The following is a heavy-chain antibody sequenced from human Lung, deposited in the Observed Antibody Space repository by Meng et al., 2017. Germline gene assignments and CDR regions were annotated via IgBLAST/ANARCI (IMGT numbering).Heavy chain of an antibody. CDR1: GYTFPDYW. CDR3: ARDEDISAAGKLFGDY. Sequence: QVQQVQAGAEVKKPGASVKVSCKASGYTFPDYWLHWVRRAPGQGLEWMGRINPKSGDTHCAQRFQGRVTMTGDTSISTAYMELSGLRSDDTAMYYCARDEDISAAGKLFGDYWGQGTLVTVSS. V-gene: IGHV1-2*06. D-gene: IGHD6-13*01. CDR2: INPKSGDT. J-gene: IGHJ4*02.